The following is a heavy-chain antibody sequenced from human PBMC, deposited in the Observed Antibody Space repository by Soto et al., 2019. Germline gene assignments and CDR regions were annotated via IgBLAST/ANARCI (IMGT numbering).Heavy chain of an antibody. V-gene: IGHV1-2*04. CDR3: ASAGKEISIADTHYYYYGMDV. CDR2: INPNSGGT. Sequence: ASVKVSCKASGYTFTGYYMHWVRQAPGQGLEWMGWINPNSGGTNYAQKFQGWVTMTRDTSISTAYMELSRLRSDDTAVYYCASAGKEISIADTHYYYYGMDVWGQGTTVTVSS. J-gene: IGHJ6*02. CDR1: GYTFTGYY. D-gene: IGHD6-6*01.